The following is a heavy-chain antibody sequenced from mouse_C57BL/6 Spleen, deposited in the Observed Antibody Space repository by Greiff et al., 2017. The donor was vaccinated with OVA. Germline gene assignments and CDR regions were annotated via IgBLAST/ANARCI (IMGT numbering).Heavy chain of an antibody. CDR3: AREGVGRRYFDY. CDR2: IYPGDGDT. Sequence: QVHVKQSGAELVKPGASVKISCKASGYAFSSYWMNWVKQRPGKGLEWIGQIYPGDGDTNYNGKFKGKATLTADKSSSTAYMQLSSLTSEDSAVYFCAREGVGRRYFDYWGQGTTLTVSS. D-gene: IGHD4-1*01. J-gene: IGHJ2*01. CDR1: GYAFSSYW. V-gene: IGHV1-80*01.